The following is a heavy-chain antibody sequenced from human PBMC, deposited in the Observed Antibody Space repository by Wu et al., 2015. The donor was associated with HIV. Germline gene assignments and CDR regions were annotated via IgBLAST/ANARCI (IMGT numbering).Heavy chain of an antibody. CDR2: INPLFGTT. J-gene: IGHJ6*02. Sequence: QDQLVQSGAEVKKPGSSVKVTCKASGDGFTSYAVSWVRHAPGQGLEWMGGINPLFGTTKHAQRFQDRVTFTTDESKSTVYMELSSLTSEDTAVYYCARNTDSVATSLYSLGVWGQGTTVTVSS. CDR3: ARNTDSVATSLYSLGV. V-gene: IGHV1-69*05. CDR1: GDGFTSYA. D-gene: IGHD5-12*01.